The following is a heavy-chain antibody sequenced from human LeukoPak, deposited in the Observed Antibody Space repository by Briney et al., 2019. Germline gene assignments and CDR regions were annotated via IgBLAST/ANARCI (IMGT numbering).Heavy chain of an antibody. V-gene: IGHV4-39*07. CDR3: ARDAAKAQLAYFDY. Sequence: SSETLSLTCTVSGGSISSSSYYWGWIRQPPGKGLEWIGSIYYSGSTYYNPSLKSRVTISVDTSKNQFSLKLSSVTAADTAVHYCARDAAKAQLAYFDYWGQGTLVTVSS. J-gene: IGHJ4*02. D-gene: IGHD6-13*01. CDR2: IYYSGST. CDR1: GGSISSSSYY.